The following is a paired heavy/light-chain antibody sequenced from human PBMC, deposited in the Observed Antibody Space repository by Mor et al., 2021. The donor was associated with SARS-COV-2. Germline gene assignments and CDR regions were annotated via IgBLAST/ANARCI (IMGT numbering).Light chain of an antibody. J-gene: IGLJ1*01. Sequence: QSALTQPASVSGSPGQSITVSCTGTSSDIGGYNFVSWYQHHPGKPPKVLIHDVNSRPSGVSDRFSGSKSGNTASLTISGLQAEDEADYFCSSYSSTTTEYVFGTGTKVTVL. CDR2: DVN. CDR1: SSDIGGYNF. CDR3: SSYSSTTTEYV. V-gene: IGLV2-14*03.
Heavy chain of an antibody. CDR2: IRTKPNNYAT. CDR1: GLTFSGSA. D-gene: IGHD1-1*01. J-gene: IGHJ5*02. Sequence: EVQLVQSGGGLVQPGGSLKLSCVSSGLTFSGSALHWVRQVPGRGLEWIGRIRTKPNNYATTYDLSVNGKFVISRDDSKNTVYLQMNGLQGDDTAIYYCGRQWDDNIWRRFDPWGQGTLVTVSS. CDR3: GRQWDDNIWRRFDP. V-gene: IGHV3-73*01.